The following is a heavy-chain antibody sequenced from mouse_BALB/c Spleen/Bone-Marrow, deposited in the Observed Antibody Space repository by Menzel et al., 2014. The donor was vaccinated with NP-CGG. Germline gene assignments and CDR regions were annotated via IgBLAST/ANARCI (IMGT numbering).Heavy chain of an antibody. D-gene: IGHD2-2*01. CDR2: IRNKANGYTT. CDR1: GFTFADYY. J-gene: IGHJ2*01. CDR3: ARDGYDDY. Sequence: EVKVVESGGGLVQPGGSLRLSCATSGFTFADYYMSWVRQPPGKALEWLGFIRNKANGYTTEYSASVKGRFTISRDNSQSILYLRMNTLRAEDSATYYCARDGYDDYWGQGTTLTVSS. V-gene: IGHV7-3*02.